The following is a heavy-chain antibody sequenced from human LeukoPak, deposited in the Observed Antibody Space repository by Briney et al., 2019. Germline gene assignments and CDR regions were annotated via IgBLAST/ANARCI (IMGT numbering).Heavy chain of an antibody. V-gene: IGHV3-23*01. Sequence: PGGSLRLSCAASGFTFSTYPMSWGRQAPGKGLEWVSSLSGSGGSTYYADSVKGRFTISRDNSKNTLYLQMNSLRAEDTAVYYCSKRESASGTDYKSFEYWGQGTLVTVSS. J-gene: IGHJ4*02. CDR2: LSGSGGST. CDR3: SKRESASGTDYKSFEY. D-gene: IGHD3-10*01. CDR1: GFTFSTYP.